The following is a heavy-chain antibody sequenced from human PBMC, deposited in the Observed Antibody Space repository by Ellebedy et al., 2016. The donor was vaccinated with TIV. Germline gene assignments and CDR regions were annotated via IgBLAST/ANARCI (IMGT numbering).Heavy chain of an antibody. Sequence: GGSLRLSCAASGFSFRSYWMSWVRQAPGKGLQWVATMNQDGSDKYYVDSVRGRFTISRDNAKNSLYLQMNSLRADDTAVYFCASDGSYGDYRSPTHALSFWGQGTMVTVSP. D-gene: IGHD4-17*01. CDR2: MNQDGSDK. J-gene: IGHJ3*01. CDR1: GFSFRSYW. V-gene: IGHV3-7*01. CDR3: ASDGSYGDYRSPTHALSF.